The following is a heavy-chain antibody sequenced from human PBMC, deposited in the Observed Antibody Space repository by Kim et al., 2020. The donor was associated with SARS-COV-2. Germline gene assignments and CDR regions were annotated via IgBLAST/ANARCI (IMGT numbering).Heavy chain of an antibody. D-gene: IGHD2-2*01. CDR1: GYTFTNYA. J-gene: IGHJ3*01. CDR2: INTNNGNP. V-gene: IGHV7-4-1*02. Sequence: ASVKVSCKASGYTFTNYAMNWVRQAPGHGLEWMGWINTNNGNPTYAQGFTGRFVFSLDTSVSTAYLQISNLKAEETAVYYCASYQVDAFDLWGQGTMVTV. CDR3: ASYQVDAFDL.